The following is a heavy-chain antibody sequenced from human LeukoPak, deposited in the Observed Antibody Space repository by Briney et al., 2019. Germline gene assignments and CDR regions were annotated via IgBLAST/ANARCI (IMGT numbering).Heavy chain of an antibody. V-gene: IGHV3-23*01. J-gene: IGHJ1*01. CDR1: GFTLSSYE. Sequence: GGSLRLSCTVSGFTLSSYEMSWIRQAPGKGLEWVSSIDYDGGSGHYADSVKGRFTISRDNSNNTLFLHLNSLRGEDSAVYYCTRNSGWYGLSWGQGTLVTVSS. CDR2: IDYDGGSG. D-gene: IGHD6-19*01. CDR3: TRNSGWYGLS.